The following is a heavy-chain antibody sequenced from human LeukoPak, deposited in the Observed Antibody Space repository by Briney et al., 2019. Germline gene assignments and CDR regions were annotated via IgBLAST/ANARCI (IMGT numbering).Heavy chain of an antibody. D-gene: IGHD6-13*01. Sequence: PSETLSLTCTVSGYSISSGYYWSWIRQPPGKGLEWIGEINHSGSTNYNPSLKSRATISVDTSKNQFSLKLSSVTAADTAVYYCARPKTIAAAGTGWFDPWGQGTLVTVSS. J-gene: IGHJ5*02. CDR1: GYSISSGYY. CDR3: ARPKTIAAAGTGWFDP. V-gene: IGHV4-38-2*02. CDR2: INHSGST.